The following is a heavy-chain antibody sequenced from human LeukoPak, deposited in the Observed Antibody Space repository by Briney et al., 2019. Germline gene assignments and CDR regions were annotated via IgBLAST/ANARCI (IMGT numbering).Heavy chain of an antibody. CDR1: GFTFSSYE. CDR2: ISSSGSTI. D-gene: IGHD2-2*01. V-gene: IGHV3-48*03. Sequence: GGSLRLSCAASGFTFSSYEMNWVRQAPGKGLEWVSYISSSGSTIYYADSVKGRFTISRDNAKNSLYLQMNSLRAEDTAVYYCARVDEYCSSTSCYPWGQGTLVTVSS. J-gene: IGHJ5*02. CDR3: ARVDEYCSSTSCYP.